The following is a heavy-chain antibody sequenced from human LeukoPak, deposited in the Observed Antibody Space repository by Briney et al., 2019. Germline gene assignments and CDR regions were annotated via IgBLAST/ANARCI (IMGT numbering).Heavy chain of an antibody. CDR2: INPDSGGT. Sequence: ASAKVSCKASGYTFTDYYMHWVRQAPGQGLEWMGWINPDSGGTNYPQKFQGRVTMTRDTSISTAYMDLSSLRSDDTAVYYCASGAIGGGAFDIWGQGTMVTVSS. V-gene: IGHV1-2*02. D-gene: IGHD3-16*01. CDR3: ASGAIGGGAFDI. J-gene: IGHJ3*02. CDR1: GYTFTDYY.